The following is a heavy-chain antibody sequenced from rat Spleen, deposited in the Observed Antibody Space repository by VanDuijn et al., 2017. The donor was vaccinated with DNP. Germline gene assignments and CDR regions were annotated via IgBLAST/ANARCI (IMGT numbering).Heavy chain of an antibody. J-gene: IGHJ2*01. V-gene: IGHV5-31*01. Sequence: EVQLVESGGDLVQPGRSLKLSCEASGFTFNNHWMTWIRQVPGKGLEWVATISSSGGSTYYRDSVKGRFTISRDNAESTLYLQMNSLRSEDTATYYCATQDRYGGHYFDYWGQGVMVTVSS. D-gene: IGHD1-11*01. CDR3: ATQDRYGGHYFDY. CDR2: ISSSGGST. CDR1: GFTFNNHW.